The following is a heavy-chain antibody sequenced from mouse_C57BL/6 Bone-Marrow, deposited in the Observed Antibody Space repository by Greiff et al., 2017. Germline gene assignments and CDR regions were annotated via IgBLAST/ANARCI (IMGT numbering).Heavy chain of an antibody. V-gene: IGHV1-59*01. J-gene: IGHJ1*03. Sequence: VQLQQPGAELVRPGTSVKLSCKASGYTFTSYWMHWVKQRPGQGLEWIGVIDPSDSYTNYNQKFKGKATLTVDPSSSTAYMQLSSLTSEDSAVYYCARGGDGYYVDWYVDVWGTGTTVTVSS. CDR2: IDPSDSYT. CDR3: ARGGDGYYVDWYVDV. D-gene: IGHD2-3*01. CDR1: GYTFTSYW.